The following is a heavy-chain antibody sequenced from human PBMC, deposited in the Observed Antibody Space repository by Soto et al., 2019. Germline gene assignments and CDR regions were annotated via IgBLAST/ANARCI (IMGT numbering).Heavy chain of an antibody. CDR2: IYWDDDK. Sequence: QITLKESGPTLVKPTQTLTLTCTFSGFSLSTSGVGVGWIRQPPGKALEWLALIYWDDDKRYSPSLKSRLTTXKXTXXTQVVLTMTNMDPVDTATYYCAHLLWFPGGRWFDPWGQGTLVTVSS. J-gene: IGHJ5*02. V-gene: IGHV2-5*02. CDR3: AHLLWFPGGRWFDP. CDR1: GFSLSTSGVG. D-gene: IGHD3-10*01.